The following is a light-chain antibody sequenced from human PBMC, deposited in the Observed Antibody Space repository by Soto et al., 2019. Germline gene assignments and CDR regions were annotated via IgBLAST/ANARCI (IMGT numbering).Light chain of an antibody. CDR3: QQYGRSLT. Sequence: VLTQSPGTLSLSPGERATLSCRASQSISGTYLAWYQQKTGQAPRLLIYGASSRATGIPDRFSGSGSGTDFTLTISRLEPEDFAVYYCQQYGRSLTFGPGTKVDI. CDR1: QSISGTY. J-gene: IGKJ3*01. V-gene: IGKV3-20*01. CDR2: GAS.